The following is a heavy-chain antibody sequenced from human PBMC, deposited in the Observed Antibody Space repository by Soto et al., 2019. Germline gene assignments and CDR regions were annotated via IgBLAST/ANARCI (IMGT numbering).Heavy chain of an antibody. J-gene: IGHJ4*02. Sequence: QVQLVQSGTEVKKPGASVKVSCKASGDTFSKYGISWVRQAPGQGLEWVGWINAYHGNTDHAQKFRGRVNMTTDTSTSTAYMELGSLQSDDTAIYYCAKDCRGVICGFDIWGQGTLVTVSS. CDR2: INAYHGNT. D-gene: IGHD3-16*02. CDR3: AKDCRGVICGFDI. CDR1: GDTFSKYG. V-gene: IGHV1-18*01.